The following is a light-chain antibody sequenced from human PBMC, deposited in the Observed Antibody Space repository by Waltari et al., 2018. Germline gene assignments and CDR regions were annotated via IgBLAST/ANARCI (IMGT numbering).Light chain of an antibody. CDR3: QKYDSVPLT. V-gene: IGKV1-27*01. J-gene: IGKJ3*01. CDR2: AAS. Sequence: DIQMTQSPSSLSASVGDRVTITCRASQVISNYLAWYQQKPGKGPKLLIYAASTLQSGVPSRFSGSVSGTDFTLTISSLRPEDVATYYCQKYDSVPLTFGPGTKVDIK. CDR1: QVISNY.